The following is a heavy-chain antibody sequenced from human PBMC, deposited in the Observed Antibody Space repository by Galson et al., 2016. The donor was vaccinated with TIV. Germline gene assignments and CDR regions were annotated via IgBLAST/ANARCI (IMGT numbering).Heavy chain of an antibody. J-gene: IGHJ4*02. V-gene: IGHV3-30*18. CDR1: GFTFSAYG. CDR3: AKEQVPTTPRVIIDS. Sequence: SLRLSCAASGFTFSAYGMYWVRQAPGKGLEWVTFISYDGDDQNYAASVKGRFTVSRDNSKNTLNLQMRSLKTEDTAVYYCAKEQVPTTPRVIIDSWGQGTLVTVSS. CDR2: ISYDGDDQ. D-gene: IGHD4-11*01.